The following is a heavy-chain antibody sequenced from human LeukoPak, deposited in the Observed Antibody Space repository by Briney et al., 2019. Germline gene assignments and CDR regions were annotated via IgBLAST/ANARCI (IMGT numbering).Heavy chain of an antibody. Sequence: GGSLRLSCAASGFTLRNYAMSWVRQAPGKGLEWGSAISGDTTYDADSVTGRFTISKDNSKNTLYLQMNSLRAEDTAVYYCAKVARATTHFDYWGQGTLVTVSS. CDR2: ISGDTT. V-gene: IGHV3-23*01. CDR1: GFTLRNYA. CDR3: AKVARATTHFDY. J-gene: IGHJ4*02. D-gene: IGHD5-24*01.